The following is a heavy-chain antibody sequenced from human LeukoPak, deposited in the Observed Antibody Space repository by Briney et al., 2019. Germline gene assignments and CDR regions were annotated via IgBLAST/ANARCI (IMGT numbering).Heavy chain of an antibody. D-gene: IGHD3-10*01. CDR1: GGSFSGYY. J-gene: IGHJ5*02. CDR2: INHSGST. Sequence: SETLSLTCAVYGGSFSGYYWSWIRQPPGKGREWIGEINHSGSTNYNPSLKSRVTISVDTSKNQLSLKLSSVTAADTAVYYCARGATPKYYYGSGSYRNWFDPWGQGTLVTVSS. CDR3: ARGATPKYYYGSGSYRNWFDP. V-gene: IGHV4-34*01.